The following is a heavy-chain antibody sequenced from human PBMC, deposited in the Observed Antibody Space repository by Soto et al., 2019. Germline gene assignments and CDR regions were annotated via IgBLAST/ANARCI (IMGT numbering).Heavy chain of an antibody. CDR1: GFTFSSYG. Sequence: QVQLVESGGGVVQPGRSLRLSCAASGFTFSSYGMHWVRQAPGKGLEWVAVIWYDGSNKYYADSVKGRFTISRDNSKNTLYLQMNSLRAEDTAVYYCARGSITMREYYGMDVWGQGTTVTVSS. CDR2: IWYDGSNK. D-gene: IGHD3-22*01. V-gene: IGHV3-33*01. J-gene: IGHJ6*02. CDR3: ARGSITMREYYGMDV.